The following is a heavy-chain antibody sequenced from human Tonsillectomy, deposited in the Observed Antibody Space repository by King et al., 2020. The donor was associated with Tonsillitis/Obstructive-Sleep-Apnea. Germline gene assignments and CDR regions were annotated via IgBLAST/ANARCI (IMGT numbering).Heavy chain of an antibody. J-gene: IGHJ4*02. CDR3: ARVRGYSGYDNDY. CDR2: IFHSGST. V-gene: IGHV4-4*02. D-gene: IGHD5-12*01. Sequence: QLQESGPGRVKPSGTLSLTCAVSGGSISGSNWWTWVRQPPGKGLEWIGEIFHSGSTNYNPSLKSRVTISVDKSKNQFSLKLSSVTAADTAVYYCARVRGYSGYDNDYWGQGTLVTVSS. CDR1: GGSISGSNW.